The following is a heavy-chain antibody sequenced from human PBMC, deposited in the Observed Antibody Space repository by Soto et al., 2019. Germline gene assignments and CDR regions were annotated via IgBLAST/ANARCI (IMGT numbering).Heavy chain of an antibody. V-gene: IGHV3-7*01. Sequence: GGSLRLSCAASGFTFSSYWMSWVRQAPGKGLEWVANIKQDGSEKYYVDSVKGRFTISRDNAKNSLYLQMNSLRAEDTAVYYCARVVRGYDFWSGYYTPYYYYGMDVWGQGTTVTVSS. CDR2: IKQDGSEK. CDR1: GFTFSSYW. CDR3: ARVVRGYDFWSGYYTPYYYYGMDV. J-gene: IGHJ6*02. D-gene: IGHD3-3*01.